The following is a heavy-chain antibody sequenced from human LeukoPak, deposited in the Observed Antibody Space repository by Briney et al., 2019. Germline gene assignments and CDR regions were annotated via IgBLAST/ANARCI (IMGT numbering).Heavy chain of an antibody. CDR3: ARVEYYGTGSPFDY. CDR2: SNPNSGGT. Sequence: ASVKVSCKASGYTFTGYYMHWVRQAPGQGLEWMGWSNPNSGGTNYAQKFQGRVTMIRVTFISTDYMVPSRLRSDDTAVYYCARVEYYGTGSPFDYWSQGTLVTVSS. V-gene: IGHV1-2*02. CDR1: GYTFTGYY. D-gene: IGHD3-10*01. J-gene: IGHJ4*02.